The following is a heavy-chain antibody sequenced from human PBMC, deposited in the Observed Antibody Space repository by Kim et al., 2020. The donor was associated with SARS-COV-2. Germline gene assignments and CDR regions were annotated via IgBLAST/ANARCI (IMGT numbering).Heavy chain of an antibody. Sequence: RFTISRDNTKNSLYLQMNSLRTEDTAVYYCTRGARYDSSGYYYDDYYCDYWGQGTLVTVSS. D-gene: IGHD3-22*01. J-gene: IGHJ4*02. V-gene: IGHV3-11*06. CDR3: TRGARYDSSGYYYDDYYCDY.